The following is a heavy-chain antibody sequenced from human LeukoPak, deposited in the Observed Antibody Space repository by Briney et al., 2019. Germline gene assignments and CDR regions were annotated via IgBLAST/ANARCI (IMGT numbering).Heavy chain of an antibody. V-gene: IGHV3-48*04. CDR2: ISSSTI. CDR3: VRDTYRTAVAGSSGLGY. Sequence: GGSRRLSCAAPGFTFRSYSMNWVRQAPGKGLEWVSYISSSTIYYADSVKGRFTISRDNVQNSVYLQMHSLRADDTAIYYCVRDTYRTAVAGSSGLGYWGQGTLVTVSS. CDR1: GFTFRSYS. J-gene: IGHJ4*02. D-gene: IGHD6-19*01.